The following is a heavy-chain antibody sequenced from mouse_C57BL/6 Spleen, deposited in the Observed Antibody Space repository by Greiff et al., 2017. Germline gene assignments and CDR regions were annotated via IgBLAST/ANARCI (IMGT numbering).Heavy chain of an antibody. CDR2: IYPGDGDT. CDR3: AREDTTVVAYYYAMDY. D-gene: IGHD1-1*01. CDR1: GYAFSSSW. V-gene: IGHV1-82*01. J-gene: IGHJ4*01. Sequence: QVQLKESGPELVKPGASVKISCKASGYAFSSSWMNWVKQRPGKGLEWIGRIYPGDGDTNYNGKFKGKATLTADKSSSTAYMQLSSLTSEDSAVYFCAREDTTVVAYYYAMDYWGQGTSVTVSS.